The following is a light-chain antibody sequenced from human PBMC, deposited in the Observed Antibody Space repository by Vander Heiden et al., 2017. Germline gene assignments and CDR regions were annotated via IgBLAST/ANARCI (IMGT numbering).Light chain of an antibody. CDR1: QGIEND. J-gene: IGKJ1*01. Sequence: DIQMTQSPSSLSASVGDRVTITCRASQGIENDLGWFQQKPGKAPKRLIYAASSLQSGVPSRFSGSGSGTEFTLTISSLQPEDFATYYCLQHNSYPRTFGKGTKVEV. CDR2: AAS. V-gene: IGKV1-17*01. CDR3: LQHNSYPRT.